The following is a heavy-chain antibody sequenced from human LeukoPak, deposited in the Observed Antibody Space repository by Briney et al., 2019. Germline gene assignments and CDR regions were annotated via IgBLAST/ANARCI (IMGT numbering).Heavy chain of an antibody. V-gene: IGHV1-69*05. CDR1: GGTFSSYA. CDR3: ARDRGHSGYDWGGCGGDCYSLGY. D-gene: IGHD2-21*02. J-gene: IGHJ4*02. CDR2: IIPIFGTA. Sequence: ASVQVSCKASGGTFSSYAISWVRQAPGQGLEWMGRIIPIFGTANYAQKFQGRATITTDESTSTAYMELSSLRSEDTAVYYCARDRGHSGYDWGGCGGDCYSLGYWGQGTLVTASS.